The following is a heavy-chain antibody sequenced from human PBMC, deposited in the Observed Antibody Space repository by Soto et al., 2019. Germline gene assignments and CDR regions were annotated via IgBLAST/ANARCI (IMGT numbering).Heavy chain of an antibody. V-gene: IGHV3-30*18. CDR3: AKTEYSSSFILDYYYYGMDV. J-gene: IGHJ6*02. Sequence: GGSLRLSCAASGFSFTTFGMHWVLQAPGKGLEWVAVISYDGSNKYYADSVKGRFTISRDNSKNTLYLQMNSLRAEDTAVYYCAKTEYSSSFILDYYYYGMDVWGQGTTVTVSS. CDR1: GFSFTTFG. D-gene: IGHD6-6*01. CDR2: ISYDGSNK.